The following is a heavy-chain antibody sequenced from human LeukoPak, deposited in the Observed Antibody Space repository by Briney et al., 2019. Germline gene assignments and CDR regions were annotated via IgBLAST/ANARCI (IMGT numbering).Heavy chain of an antibody. CDR1: VYTFIAYY. V-gene: IGHV1-2*02. D-gene: IGHD2-21*01. CDR3: ARGHIFAFAF. CDR2: ISPNSGGT. J-gene: IGHJ4*02. Sequence: ASVNVSFKASVYTFIAYYLYWVRQAPGQGLELMGLISPNSGGTKYAQNFQGRVTMTRDTSISTVYMELSRLSSDDTAVYYCARGHIFAFAFWGQGTLVTVSS.